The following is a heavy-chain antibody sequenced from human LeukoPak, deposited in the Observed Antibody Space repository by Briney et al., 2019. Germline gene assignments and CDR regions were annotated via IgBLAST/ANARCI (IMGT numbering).Heavy chain of an antibody. CDR3: ASQNYYYGMDV. Sequence: PGGSLRLSCAASGFTFSSYAMHWVRQAPGKGLEWVAVISYDGSNKYYADSVKGRFTISRDNSKNTLYLQMNSLRAEDTAVYYCASQNYYYGMDVWGQGTTVTVSS. CDR2: ISYDGSNK. V-gene: IGHV3-30-3*01. J-gene: IGHJ6*02. CDR1: GFTFSSYA.